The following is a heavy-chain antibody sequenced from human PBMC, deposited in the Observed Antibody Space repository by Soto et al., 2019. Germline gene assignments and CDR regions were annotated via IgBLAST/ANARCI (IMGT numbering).Heavy chain of an antibody. J-gene: IGHJ4*02. Sequence: GGSLRLSCAASGFTFRTSAMSWVRRAPGKGLEWVSGINSDDSKHYIASVRGRFTISRDNSKNTLYLQMNSLRAEDTAVYYCAKERSVSVVRGYSDYWGLVSLVTVSS. CDR2: INSDDSK. CDR3: AKERSVSVVRGYSDY. V-gene: IGHV3-23*01. D-gene: IGHD3-10*01. CDR1: GFTFRTSA.